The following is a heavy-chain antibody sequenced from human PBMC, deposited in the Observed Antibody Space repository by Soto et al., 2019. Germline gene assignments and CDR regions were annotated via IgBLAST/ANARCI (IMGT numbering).Heavy chain of an antibody. Sequence: GGSLRLSCAASGFTFSSYAMSWVRQAPGKGLEWVANIKQDGSEKYYVDSVKGRFTISRDNAKNSLYLQMNSLRAEDTAVYYCARDGLSLEWLAGMDVWGQGTTVTVSS. J-gene: IGHJ6*02. CDR3: ARDGLSLEWLAGMDV. CDR2: IKQDGSEK. D-gene: IGHD3-3*01. V-gene: IGHV3-7*01. CDR1: GFTFSSYA.